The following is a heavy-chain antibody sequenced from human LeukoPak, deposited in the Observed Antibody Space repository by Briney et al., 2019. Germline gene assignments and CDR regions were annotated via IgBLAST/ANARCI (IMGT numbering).Heavy chain of an antibody. CDR2: INPNSGGT. D-gene: IGHD4-11*01. Sequence: ASVKVSCKASGYTFTGYFMHWVRQAPGQGLEWMGWINPNSGGTNYAQKFQGRVTMTRDTSISTAYMELNRLRSDDTAVYYYARVPDYGTYYEGYWGQGTLVTVSS. J-gene: IGHJ4*02. CDR1: GYTFTGYF. V-gene: IGHV1-2*02. CDR3: ARVPDYGTYYEGY.